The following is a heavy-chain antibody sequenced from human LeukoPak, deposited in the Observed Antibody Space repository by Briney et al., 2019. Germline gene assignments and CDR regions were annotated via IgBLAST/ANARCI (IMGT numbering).Heavy chain of an antibody. CDR3: ASMTTVTLDDAFDI. CDR2: ISYDGSNK. Sequence: PGRSLRLSCAASGFTFSSYAMHWVRQAPGKGLEWVAVISYDGSNKYYADSVKGRFTISRDNSKNTLYLEMNSLRAEDTAVYYCASMTTVTLDDAFDIWGQGTMVTVSS. V-gene: IGHV3-30-3*01. D-gene: IGHD4-17*01. CDR1: GFTFSSYA. J-gene: IGHJ3*02.